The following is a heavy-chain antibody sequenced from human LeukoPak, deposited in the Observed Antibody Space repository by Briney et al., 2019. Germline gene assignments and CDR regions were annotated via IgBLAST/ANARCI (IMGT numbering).Heavy chain of an antibody. V-gene: IGHV1-69*02. CDR3: ARGTYYDFWSGGKRYYYYYMDV. D-gene: IGHD3-3*01. J-gene: IGHJ6*03. Sequence: SVKVSCKASVGTFSSYTISWVRQAPGQGLEWMGRIIPILGIANYAQKFQGRVTITADKSTSTAYMELSSLRSEDTAVYYCARGTYYDFWSGGKRYYYYYMDVWGKGTTVTVSS. CDR2: IIPILGIA. CDR1: VGTFSSYT.